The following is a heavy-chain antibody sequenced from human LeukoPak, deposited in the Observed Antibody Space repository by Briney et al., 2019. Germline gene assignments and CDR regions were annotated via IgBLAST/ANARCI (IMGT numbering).Heavy chain of an antibody. CDR2: ISYDGSNK. Sequence: GGSLRLSCAASGFTFSSYAMHWVRQAPGKGLEWVAVISYDGSNKYYADSVKGRFTISRDNSKNTLYLQMNSLRAEDTAVYYCARAKAIIDAFDIWGQGTMVTVSS. D-gene: IGHD2-21*01. CDR1: GFTFSSYA. CDR3: ARAKAIIDAFDI. V-gene: IGHV3-30-3*01. J-gene: IGHJ3*02.